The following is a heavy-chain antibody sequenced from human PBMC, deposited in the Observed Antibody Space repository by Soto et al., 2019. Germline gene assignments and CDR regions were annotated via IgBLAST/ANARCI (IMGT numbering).Heavy chain of an antibody. Sequence: EVQLVESGGGLVQPGGSLRLSCAASGFTFSAYSMNWVRQAPGKGLEWVSDISSSGKTTHYADSMKGRFTISRDNAKNSLYLQMNSLRDEDTAVYYCARGDSSGYYPPFGYWGQGTLVNVSS. CDR2: ISSSGKTT. CDR1: GFTFSAYS. J-gene: IGHJ4*02. CDR3: ARGDSSGYYPPFGY. V-gene: IGHV3-48*02. D-gene: IGHD3-22*01.